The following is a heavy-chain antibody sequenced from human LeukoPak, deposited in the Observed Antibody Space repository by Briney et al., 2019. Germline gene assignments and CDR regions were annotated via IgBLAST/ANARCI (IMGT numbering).Heavy chain of an antibody. CDR1: GYSFTSYC. Sequence: PGESLKISCKVSGYSFTSYCIGWVRQMPGKGLEWMGIIYPGDSGPTYRPSFQGQVTISVDKSINTAYLQWSSLQASDTAMYYCGMSGDRVPLQDDVFDVWGQGTMVTVST. CDR3: GMSGDRVPLQDDVFDV. CDR2: IYPGDSGP. V-gene: IGHV5-51*01. D-gene: IGHD1-26*01. J-gene: IGHJ3*01.